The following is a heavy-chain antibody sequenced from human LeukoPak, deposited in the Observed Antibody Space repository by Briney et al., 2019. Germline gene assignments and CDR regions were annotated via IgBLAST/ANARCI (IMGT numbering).Heavy chain of an antibody. V-gene: IGHV1-2*02. D-gene: IGHD2-8*01. Sequence: ASVKVSCKASGYTFTGPYIHWMRQAPGQGLEWMGWINPNSGGTKYAQKFQGRVTLTRDTSTSTVYMELSGLRADDTAAYYCARVEYCTRGVSTNFDLWGQGTLVTVSS. CDR3: ARVEYCTRGVSTNFDL. CDR1: GYTFTGPY. CDR2: INPNSGGT. J-gene: IGHJ4*02.